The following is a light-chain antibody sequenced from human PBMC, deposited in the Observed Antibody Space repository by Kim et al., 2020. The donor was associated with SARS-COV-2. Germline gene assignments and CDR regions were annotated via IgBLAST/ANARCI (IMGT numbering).Light chain of an antibody. J-gene: IGKJ4*01. CDR3: QQQYNRPPLT. CDR1: QSIGTF. V-gene: IGKV3-11*01. CDR2: DSF. Sequence: EILLTQSPATLFLFPGEGATLSCRASQSIGTFIAWYQQKPGQAPRLLIYDSFNRATGIPARFSGTGSGTDFNLTISYLEPEDFAVYYCQQQYNRPPLTFGGGTKVDIK.